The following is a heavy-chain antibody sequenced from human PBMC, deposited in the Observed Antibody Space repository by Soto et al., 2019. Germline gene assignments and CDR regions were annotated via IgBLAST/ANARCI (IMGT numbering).Heavy chain of an antibody. Sequence: GESLKISCKGSGYSFTSYWIGWVRQVPGKGLEWMGIIYPGDSDTRYSPSFQGQVTISADKSISTAYLQWSSLKASDTAMYYCARGSTDYYYYMDVWGKGTTVTVSS. V-gene: IGHV5-51*01. J-gene: IGHJ6*03. D-gene: IGHD6-13*01. CDR2: IYPGDSDT. CDR3: ARGSTDYYYYMDV. CDR1: GYSFTSYW.